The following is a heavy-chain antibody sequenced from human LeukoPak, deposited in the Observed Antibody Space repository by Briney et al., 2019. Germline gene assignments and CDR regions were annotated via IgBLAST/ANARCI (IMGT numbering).Heavy chain of an antibody. CDR1: VDSVSSKSAA. Sequence: SQTLSLTRALSVDSVSSKSAAWDWIRQSPSGGLEWLGRTYYRSNWSNDHALSVSRRLTITLATDKKQFSLQLNSVTLKDTAAYFYARASYNSGWSPFDYWGQGTLVTVSS. J-gene: IGHJ4*02. CDR3: ARASYNSGWSPFDY. V-gene: IGHV6-1*01. CDR2: TYYRSNWSN. D-gene: IGHD6-19*01.